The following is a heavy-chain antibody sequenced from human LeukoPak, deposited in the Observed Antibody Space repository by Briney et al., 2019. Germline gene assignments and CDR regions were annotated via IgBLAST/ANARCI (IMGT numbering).Heavy chain of an antibody. CDR2: INPNNGGT. CDR1: GFTFTGYY. D-gene: IGHD1-14*01. V-gene: IGHV1-2*02. J-gene: IGHJ4*02. CDR3: ARDLVGGTWASGY. Sequence: GASVKVSCKASGFTFTGYYMHWVRQAPGQGLEWMGWINPNNGGTNYAQTFQDRVTMTRDTSISTAYMELSRLRSDDTAVYYRARDLVGGTWASGYWGQGTLVTVSS.